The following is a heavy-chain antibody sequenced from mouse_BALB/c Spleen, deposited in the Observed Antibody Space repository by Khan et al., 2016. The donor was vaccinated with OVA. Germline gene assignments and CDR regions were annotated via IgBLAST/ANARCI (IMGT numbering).Heavy chain of an antibody. CDR1: GFAFSRYW. J-gene: IGHJ3*01. D-gene: IGHD2-14*01. V-gene: IGHV4-1*02. Sequence: EVKLLESGGGLVQPGGSLKLSCAASGFAFSRYWMSWVRQAPGKGLEWIGEINPDSSTINYTPSLKDKFIISRDNAKNTLYLQMSKVRSEDTARYYGARPYRYDGKAWFAYWGQGTMVTVSA. CDR2: INPDSSTI. CDR3: ARPYRYDGKAWFAY.